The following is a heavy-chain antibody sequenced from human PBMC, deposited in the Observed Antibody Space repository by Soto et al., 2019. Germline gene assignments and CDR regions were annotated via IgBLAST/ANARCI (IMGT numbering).Heavy chain of an antibody. V-gene: IGHV3-21*01. CDR2: ISSSSRYI. Sequence: GSLRLSCAASGFTFNSYSMNWVRQAPGRGLEWVSSISSSSRYIYYADSLKGRFTVSRDNAKNSLYLQMNSLRADDTAVYYCAGASSYGTYYFDYWGQGTLVTVSS. CDR3: AGASSYGTYYFDY. D-gene: IGHD5-18*01. J-gene: IGHJ4*02. CDR1: GFTFNSYS.